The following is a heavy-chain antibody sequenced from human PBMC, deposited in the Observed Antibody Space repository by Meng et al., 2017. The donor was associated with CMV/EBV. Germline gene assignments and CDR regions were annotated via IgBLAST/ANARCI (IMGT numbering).Heavy chain of an antibody. CDR1: GGTFSSYT. J-gene: IGHJ3*02. V-gene: IGHV1-8*02. Sequence: ASVKVSCKASGGTFSSYTISWVRQAPGQGLEWMGWMNPNSGNTGYAQKFQGRVTMTRNTSISTAYMELSSLRSEDTAVYYCARVGVSLDAFDIWGQGTMVTVSS. CDR2: MNPNSGNT. D-gene: IGHD3-16*01. CDR3: ARVGVSLDAFDI.